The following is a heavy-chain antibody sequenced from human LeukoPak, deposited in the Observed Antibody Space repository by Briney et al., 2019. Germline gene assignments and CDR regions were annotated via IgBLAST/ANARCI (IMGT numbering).Heavy chain of an antibody. J-gene: IGHJ4*02. CDR1: GYTFTDYY. Sequence: ASVKVSCKASGYTFTDYYMHWVRQAPGQGLEWMGWINLNSGGTNYAQKFQGRVTMTRDTSISTAYMEVSRLISDDTAVYYCARDSIAAAGLSFDYWGQGTLVTVSS. V-gene: IGHV1-2*02. CDR3: ARDSIAAAGLSFDY. CDR2: INLNSGGT. D-gene: IGHD6-13*01.